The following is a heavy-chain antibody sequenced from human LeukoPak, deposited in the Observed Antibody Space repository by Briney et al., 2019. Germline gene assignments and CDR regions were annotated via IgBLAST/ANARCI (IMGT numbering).Heavy chain of an antibody. D-gene: IGHD6-13*01. CDR2: IYYSGST. V-gene: IGHV4-59*01. Sequence: PSETLSLTCTVSGGSISSYYWSWLRQPPGKGLEWIGYIYYSGSTNYNPSLKSRVTISVDTSKNQFSLKLSSVTAADTAVYYCARSSSWWEGYYYYYYMDVWGKGTTVTISS. CDR1: GGSISSYY. CDR3: ARSSSWWEGYYYYYYMDV. J-gene: IGHJ6*03.